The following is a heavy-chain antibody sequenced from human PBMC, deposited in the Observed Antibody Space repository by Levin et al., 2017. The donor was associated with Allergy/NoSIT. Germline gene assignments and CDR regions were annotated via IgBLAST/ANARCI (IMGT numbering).Heavy chain of an antibody. CDR2: IKQDGSEK. Sequence: GGSLRLSCAASGFTFSSYWMSWVRQAPGKGLEWVANIKQDGSEKYYVDSVKGRFTISRDNAKNSLYLQMNSLRAEGTAVYCCARDARYYGMDVWGEGTTVTVS. J-gene: IGHJ6*02. CDR3: ARDARYYGMDV. CDR1: GFTFSSYW. V-gene: IGHV3-7*01.